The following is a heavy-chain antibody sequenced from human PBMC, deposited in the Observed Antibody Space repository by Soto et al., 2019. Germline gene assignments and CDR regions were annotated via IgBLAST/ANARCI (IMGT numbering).Heavy chain of an antibody. CDR1: GFTFSSYA. Sequence: GGSVRLSCAASGFTFSSYAMHWVRQAPGKGLEWVAVISYDGSNKYYADSVKGRFTISRDNSKNTLYLQMNSLRAEDTAVYYCAILNDAFDIWGQGTMVTVSS. CDR3: AILNDAFDI. V-gene: IGHV3-30-3*01. J-gene: IGHJ3*02. CDR2: ISYDGSNK.